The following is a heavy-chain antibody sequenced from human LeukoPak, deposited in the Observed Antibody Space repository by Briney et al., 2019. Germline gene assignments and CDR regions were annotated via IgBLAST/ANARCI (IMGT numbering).Heavy chain of an antibody. CDR1: GYTFTSYG. CDR3: AEERGDILTGYPTSFDY. CDR2: ISAYNGNT. J-gene: IGHJ4*02. D-gene: IGHD3-9*01. Sequence: ASVKLSCKASGYTFTSYGISWVRQAPGQGLEWMGWISAYNGNTNYAQKLQGRVTMTTDTSTSTAYMELRSLRSDDTAVYYCAEERGDILTGYPTSFDYWGQGTLVTVSS. V-gene: IGHV1-18*01.